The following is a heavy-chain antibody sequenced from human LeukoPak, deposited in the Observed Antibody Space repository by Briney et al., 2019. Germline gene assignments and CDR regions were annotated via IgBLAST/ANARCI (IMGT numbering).Heavy chain of an antibody. CDR2: IGGTGHFA. V-gene: IGHV3-23*01. CDR1: GFTVSSNY. J-gene: IGHJ4*02. D-gene: IGHD6-6*01. Sequence: GGSLRLSCAASGFTVSSNYMNWVRQAPGKGLEWVSGIGGTGHFAYYADSVKGRFTISRDNSKNTLYLQMNTLKAEDTAVYYCAKDVLYSSSTDRWACDYWGQGTLVTVSS. CDR3: AKDVLYSSSTDRWACDY.